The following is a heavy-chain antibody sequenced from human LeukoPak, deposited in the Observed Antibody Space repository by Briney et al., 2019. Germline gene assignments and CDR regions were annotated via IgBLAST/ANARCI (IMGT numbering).Heavy chain of an antibody. D-gene: IGHD1-1*01. CDR2: IGGNGHGT. CDR1: GFTFSSYA. J-gene: IGHJ4*02. V-gene: IGHV3-23*01. Sequence: GGSLRLSCTASGFTFSSYAMTWVRQAPGQGLEWVSSIGGNGHGTYYADSVRGRFSISRDNPENTLFLQMNSLRAEDTALYYCAKESGNSGTWPQNYFDYWGQGSLVTVSS. CDR3: AKESGNSGTWPQNYFDY.